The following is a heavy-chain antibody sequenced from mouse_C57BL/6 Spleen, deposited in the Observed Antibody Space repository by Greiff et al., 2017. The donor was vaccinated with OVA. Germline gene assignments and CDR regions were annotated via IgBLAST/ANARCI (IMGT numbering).Heavy chain of an antibody. D-gene: IGHD1-1*01. CDR1: GYTFTSYW. V-gene: IGHV1-64*01. CDR3: ARSDTTDEGAMDY. Sequence: QVQLQQPGAELVKPGASVKLSCKASGYTFTSYWMHWVKQRPGQGLEWIGMIHPNSGSTNYNKKFKSKATLTVDKSSSTAYTQLSSLTSEDSAVYYCARSDTTDEGAMDYWGKGTSVTVSS. J-gene: IGHJ4*01. CDR2: IHPNSGST.